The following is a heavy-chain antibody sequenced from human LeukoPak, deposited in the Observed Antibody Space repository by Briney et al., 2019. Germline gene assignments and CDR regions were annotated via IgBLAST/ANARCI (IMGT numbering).Heavy chain of an antibody. V-gene: IGHV3-48*03. CDR3: AREIGLRIDF. J-gene: IGHJ4*02. Sequence: PGGSLRLSCAASEFTFSSYEMNWVRQAPGKGLEWVSYISSSGNSIYYADSVKGRFTISGDNAKNSLYLQMNSLRAEDTAVYYCAREIGLRIDFWGQGTLVTVSS. CDR1: EFTFSSYE. CDR2: ISSSGNSI. D-gene: IGHD5/OR15-5a*01.